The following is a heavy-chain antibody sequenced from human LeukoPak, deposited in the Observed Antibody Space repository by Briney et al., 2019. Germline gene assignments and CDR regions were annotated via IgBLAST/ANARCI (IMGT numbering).Heavy chain of an antibody. CDR1: GYTFAGYY. V-gene: IGHV1-2*02. CDR2: INPNSGGT. Sequence: ASVKVSCKASGYTFAGYYRHWVRQAPGQGLEWMGWINPNSGGTNYAQKFQGRVTMTRDTSISTAYMELSRLRSDDTAVYYCARENSYGPFDYWGQGTLVTVSS. J-gene: IGHJ4*02. CDR3: ARENSYGPFDY. D-gene: IGHD5-18*01.